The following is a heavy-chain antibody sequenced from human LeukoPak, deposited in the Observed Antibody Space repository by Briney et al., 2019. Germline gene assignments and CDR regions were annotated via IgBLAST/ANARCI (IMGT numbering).Heavy chain of an antibody. Sequence: GGSLRLSCSASGFTFSSYAMHWVRQAPGKGLEYVSAISSNGGSTYYADSVKGRFTISRDNSKNTLYLQMSSLRAEDTAVYYCVRGQWLVPFDYWGQGTLVTVSS. CDR3: VRGQWLVPFDY. V-gene: IGHV3-64D*06. D-gene: IGHD6-19*01. CDR1: GFTFSSYA. J-gene: IGHJ4*02. CDR2: ISSNGGST.